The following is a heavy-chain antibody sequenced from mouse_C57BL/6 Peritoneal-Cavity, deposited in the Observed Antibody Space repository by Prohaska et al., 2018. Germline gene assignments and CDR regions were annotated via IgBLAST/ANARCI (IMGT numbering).Heavy chain of an antibody. V-gene: IGHV7-1*01. CDR1: GFTFSDFY. Sequence: EVKLVESGGGLVQSGRSLRLSCAISGFTFSDFYMEWVRQAPGKGLEWIAASRNKANDYTTEYSASVKGRFIVSRDTSQSILYLQMNALRAEDTAIYYCARDEYSNYGYFDVWGTGTTVTVSS. D-gene: IGHD2-5*01. CDR3: ARDEYSNYGYFDV. J-gene: IGHJ1*03. CDR2: SRNKANDYTT.